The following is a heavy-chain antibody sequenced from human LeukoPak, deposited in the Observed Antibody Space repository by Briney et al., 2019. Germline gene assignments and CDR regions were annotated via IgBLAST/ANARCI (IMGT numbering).Heavy chain of an antibody. V-gene: IGHV1-18*01. D-gene: IGHD1-7*01. Sequence: ASVKVSCKASGYTFTSYGISWVRQAPGQGLEWMGCISAYNGNTNYAQKLQGRVTMTTDTSTSTAYMELRSLRSDDTAIYYCVIMSHTFVPTTRIYYYMDIWGTGTTVIVSS. CDR2: ISAYNGNT. CDR1: GYTFTSYG. CDR3: VIMSHTFVPTTRIYYYMDI. J-gene: IGHJ6*03.